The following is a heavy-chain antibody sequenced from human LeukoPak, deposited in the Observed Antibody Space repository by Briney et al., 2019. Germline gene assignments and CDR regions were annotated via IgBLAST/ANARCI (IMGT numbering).Heavy chain of an antibody. D-gene: IGHD1-26*01. J-gene: IGHJ4*02. CDR1: GFTFNSYS. CDR2: ITSSSGTI. V-gene: IGHV3-48*01. Sequence: GGSLRLSCAASGFTFNSYSMNWVRQAPGKGLEWVPYITSSSGTIYYADSVKGRFTISRDNAKNSLYLQMNSLRAEDTAVYYCARAGGSYQVFDYWGQGTLVTVSS. CDR3: ARAGGSYQVFDY.